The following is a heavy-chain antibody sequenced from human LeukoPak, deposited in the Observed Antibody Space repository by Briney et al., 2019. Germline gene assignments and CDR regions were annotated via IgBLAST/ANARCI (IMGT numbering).Heavy chain of an antibody. D-gene: IGHD3-10*01. CDR3: ARSSGSSYYYYYYGMDV. J-gene: IGHJ6*02. Sequence: GASVKVSCKASGGTFSSYAISWVRQAPGQGLEWMGGIIPIFGTANYAQKFQGRVTITADESTSTAYMELSSLRSEDTAVYYCARSSGSSYYYYYYGMDVWGQGTTVTVS. CDR1: GGTFSSYA. V-gene: IGHV1-69*13. CDR2: IIPIFGTA.